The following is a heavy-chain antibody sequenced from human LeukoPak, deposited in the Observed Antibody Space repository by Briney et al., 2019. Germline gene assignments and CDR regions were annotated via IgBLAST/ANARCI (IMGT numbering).Heavy chain of an antibody. CDR2: IYYSGST. D-gene: IGHD5-18*01. Sequence: PSETLSLTCTVSGGSISSGGYYWSWIRQHPGKGLEWIGYIYYSGSTYYNPSLKSRVTISVDTSKNQFSLKLSSVTAADTAVYYCASSLAAMVNGWLDPWGQGTLVTVSS. CDR1: GGSISSGGYY. CDR3: ASSLAAMVNGWLDP. V-gene: IGHV4-31*03. J-gene: IGHJ5*02.